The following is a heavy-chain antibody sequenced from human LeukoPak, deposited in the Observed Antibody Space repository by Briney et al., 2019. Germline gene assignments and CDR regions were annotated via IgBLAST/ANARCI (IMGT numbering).Heavy chain of an antibody. V-gene: IGHV3-21*04. D-gene: IGHD3-22*01. CDR3: AINSSGDSSGYDY. J-gene: IGHJ4*02. CDR2: ISSSSSYI. Sequence: GGSLRLSCAASGFTFSSYSMNWVRQAPGKGLEWVSSISSSSSYIYYADSVKGRFTISRDNAKNSLYLQMNSLRAEDTAVYYCAINSSGDSSGYDYWGQGTLVTVSS. CDR1: GFTFSSYS.